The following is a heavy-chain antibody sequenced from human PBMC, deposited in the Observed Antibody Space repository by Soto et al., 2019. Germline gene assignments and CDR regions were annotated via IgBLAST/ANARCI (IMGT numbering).Heavy chain of an antibody. CDR3: ARGHVLLWFGELSTTRYYYYGMDV. CDR1: GYTFTGYY. CDR2: IHPNSGGT. J-gene: IGHJ6*02. V-gene: IGHV1-2*04. D-gene: IGHD3-10*01. Sequence: VASVKGSCQASGYTFTGYYMYWVRQAPGQRLEWMGWIHPNSGGTNYAQKFQGWVTMTRDTSISTAYMELSRLRSDDTAVYYCARGHVLLWFGELSTTRYYYYGMDVWGQGTTVTVSS.